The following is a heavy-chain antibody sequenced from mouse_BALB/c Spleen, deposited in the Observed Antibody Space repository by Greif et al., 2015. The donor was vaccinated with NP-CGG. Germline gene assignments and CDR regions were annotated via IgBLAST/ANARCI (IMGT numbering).Heavy chain of an antibody. CDR2: IDPANGNT. V-gene: IGHV14-3*02. Sequence: VQLQQSGAELVKPGASVKLSCTASGFNIKDTYMHWVKQRPEQGLEWIGRIDPANGNTKYDPKFQGKATTTADTSSNTAYLQLSSLTSEDTAVYYCARWDWYFDVWGAGTMVTVSS. J-gene: IGHJ1*01. CDR1: GFNIKDTY. CDR3: ARWDWYFDV.